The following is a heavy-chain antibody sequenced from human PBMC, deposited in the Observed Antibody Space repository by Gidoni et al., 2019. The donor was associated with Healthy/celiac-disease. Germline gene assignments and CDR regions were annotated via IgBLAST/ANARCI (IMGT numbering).Heavy chain of an antibody. J-gene: IGHJ4*02. CDR1: GGSISSYY. D-gene: IGHD1-26*01. CDR2: IYYSGST. CDR3: ARVGELLQIDY. V-gene: IGHV4-59*01. Sequence: QVQLQESGPGLVKPSETLSLTCSVSGGSISSYYWSWIRQPPGKGLECIGYIYYSGSTNYNPSLKSRVTISVDTSKNQFSLKLSAVTAADTAVYYCARVGELLQIDYWGQGTLVTVSS.